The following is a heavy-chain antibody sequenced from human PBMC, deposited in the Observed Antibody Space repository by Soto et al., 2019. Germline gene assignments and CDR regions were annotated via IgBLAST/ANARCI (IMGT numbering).Heavy chain of an antibody. CDR1: GGSIRSYY. J-gene: IGHJ4*02. D-gene: IGHD1-26*01. V-gene: IGHV4-59*01. CDR3: AGERGYYY. Sequence: QVQLQESGPGLVKPSETLSLTCTVSGGSIRSYYWSWIRQSPGKGLEWIGYIYYSGSTYYNPYLKSLVAISVDTSKNQFSLKLSSVTAADTDVYYFAGERGYYYWGQGTLVTVSS. CDR2: IYYSGST.